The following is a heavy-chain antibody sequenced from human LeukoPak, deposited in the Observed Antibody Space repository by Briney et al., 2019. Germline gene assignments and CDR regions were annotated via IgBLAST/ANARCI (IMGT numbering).Heavy chain of an antibody. Sequence: SEILSLTCAVYGGSFSGYYWSWIRQPPGKGLEWIGEINHSGSTNYNPSLKSRVAMSVDTSKNHFSLKVSSVTAADTAVYYCARMRDWFDPWGQGTLVTVSS. CDR2: INHSGST. V-gene: IGHV4-34*01. CDR1: GGSFSGYY. J-gene: IGHJ5*02. CDR3: ARMRDWFDP.